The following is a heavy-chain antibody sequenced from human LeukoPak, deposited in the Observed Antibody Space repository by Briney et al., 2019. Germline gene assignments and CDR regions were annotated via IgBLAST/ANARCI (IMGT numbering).Heavy chain of an antibody. CDR1: GASFSSYY. J-gene: IGHJ5*02. V-gene: IGHV4-59*12. CDR2: IFYNGNT. D-gene: IGHD5-12*01. Sequence: SETLSLTCTVSGASFSSYYWSWLRQPPGKGLEWIAYIFYNGNTKYNPSLKSRVTMSVDTSKNQLSLKLTSVTAADTAVYFCARGLAAAYDYNWFDPWGQGTLVSVSS. CDR3: ARGLAAAYDYNWFDP.